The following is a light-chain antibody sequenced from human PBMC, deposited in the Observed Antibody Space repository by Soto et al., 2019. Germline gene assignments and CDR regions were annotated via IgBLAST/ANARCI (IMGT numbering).Light chain of an antibody. CDR1: TGPVTSGNC. J-gene: IGLJ3*02. CDR2: STN. CDR3: LFQSGSLLV. V-gene: IGLV7-43*01. Sequence: QAVVTQEPSLTGSPGGAVTLTCASSTGPVTSGNCPNWFQQKPGQPPRSLLYSTNNKHSWKPARFSGSLLGGKAAMTLSCVQPGDEADYCCLFQSGSLLVFGGEAKVTV.